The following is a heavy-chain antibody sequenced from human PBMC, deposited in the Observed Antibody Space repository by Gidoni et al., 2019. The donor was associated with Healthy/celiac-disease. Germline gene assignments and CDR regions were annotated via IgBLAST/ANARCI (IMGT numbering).Heavy chain of an antibody. CDR2: ISAYNGNT. V-gene: IGHV1-18*01. Sequence: QVQLVQSGAEVKKPWASVKFSCTASGYTFTSYGISWVRQAPGQGLEWRGWISAYNGNTKDAQKLQGRVTMTTDTSTSTAYMELRSMRSDETAGYYCARDLGVVVTASADYWGQGTLVTVSS. J-gene: IGHJ4*02. CDR1: GYTFTSYG. CDR3: ARDLGVVVTASADY. D-gene: IGHD2-21*02.